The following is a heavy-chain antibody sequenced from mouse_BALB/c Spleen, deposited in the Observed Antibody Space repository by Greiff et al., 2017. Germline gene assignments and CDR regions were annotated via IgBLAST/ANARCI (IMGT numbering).Heavy chain of an antibody. J-gene: IGHJ4*01. V-gene: IGHV8-13*01. CDR3: ARGAGGYGGKNAMDY. Sequence: QVTLKVSGPGILQPSQTLSLTCSFSGFSLSTFGMGVSRIRQPSGKGLEWLVHIYWDDDKHYNPSLKSRLTISKDTSNNQVFLKITTVDTADTATYYCARGAGGYGGKNAMDYWGPGTSVTVSS. CDR2: IYWDDDK. CDR1: GFSLSTFGMG. D-gene: IGHD2-14*01.